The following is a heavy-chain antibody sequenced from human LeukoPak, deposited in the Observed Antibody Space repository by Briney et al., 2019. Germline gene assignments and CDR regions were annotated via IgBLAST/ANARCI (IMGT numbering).Heavy chain of an antibody. V-gene: IGHV1-69*04. D-gene: IGHD3-3*01. CDR1: GGTFSSYA. J-gene: IGHJ6*02. CDR3: ARLRDDFWSGYYYYYYYGMDV. CDR2: IIPILGIA. Sequence: ASVKVSCKASGGTFSSYAISWVRQAPGQGLEWMGRIIPILGIANYAQKFQGRVTMTRDTSISTAYMELSRLRSDDTAVYYCARLRDDFWSGYYYYYYYGMDVWGQGTTVTVSS.